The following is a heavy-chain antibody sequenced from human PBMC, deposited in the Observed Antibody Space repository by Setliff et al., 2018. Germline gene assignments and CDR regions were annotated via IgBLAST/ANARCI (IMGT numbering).Heavy chain of an antibody. Sequence: SETLSLTCTVSGGSISSYYWSWIRQPPGKGLESIGYIQKSGGTNYNPALKSRVTISVDTSTNQFSLKLRSVTAADMAVYYCARTMVQTKLRAFDIWGQGTMVTV. D-gene: IGHD3-10*01. V-gene: IGHV4-59*01. CDR3: ARTMVQTKLRAFDI. J-gene: IGHJ3*02. CDR2: IQKSGGT. CDR1: GGSISSYY.